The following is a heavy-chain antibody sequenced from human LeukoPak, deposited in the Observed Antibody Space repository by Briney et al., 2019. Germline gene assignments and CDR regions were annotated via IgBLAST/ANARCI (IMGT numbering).Heavy chain of an antibody. Sequence: ASVKVSCKASGYTFTNYYINWVRQAPGQGLEWMAWISAYNSNTNYAQKLQGRVTLTTDTSTSTAYMELRSLTYDDTAVYYCARGSAQPHDYWGQGTLVTVSS. CDR3: ARGSAQPHDY. J-gene: IGHJ4*02. CDR1: GYTFTNYY. D-gene: IGHD2-2*01. CDR2: ISAYNSNT. V-gene: IGHV1-18*01.